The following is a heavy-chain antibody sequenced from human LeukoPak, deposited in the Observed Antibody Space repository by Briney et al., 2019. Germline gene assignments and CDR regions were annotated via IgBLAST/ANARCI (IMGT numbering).Heavy chain of an antibody. Sequence: SETLPLTCTVSGGSMSGHWWSWIRQSPGKGLEWIGDIFYSGGTNNNSPLKSRLTMSLDTSKNQFSLKLSSVTAADTAMYYCARRNTADASIDFWGQGILVIASS. CDR2: IFYSGGT. CDR3: ARRNTADASIDF. J-gene: IGHJ4*02. D-gene: IGHD2/OR15-2a*01. V-gene: IGHV4-59*08. CDR1: GGSMSGHW.